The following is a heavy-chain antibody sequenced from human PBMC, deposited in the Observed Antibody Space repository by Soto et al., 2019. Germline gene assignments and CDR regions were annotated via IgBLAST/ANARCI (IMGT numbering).Heavy chain of an antibody. V-gene: IGHV3-73*01. J-gene: IGHJ1*01. D-gene: IGHD3-22*01. CDR2: IRSKANSYAT. CDR3: MSDSSGYSLAD. Sequence: GGSPRLSCAASGFTFSGSAMHLVRQASGKGLEWVGRIRSKANSYATAYAPSVKGRFTISRDDSKNTAYLQMNSLKTEDTAVYYGMSDSSGYSLADWGQGTLVTVSS. CDR1: GFTFSGSA.